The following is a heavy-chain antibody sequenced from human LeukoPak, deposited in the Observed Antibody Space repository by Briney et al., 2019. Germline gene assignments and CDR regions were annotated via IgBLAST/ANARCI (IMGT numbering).Heavy chain of an antibody. Sequence: SETLSLTCSVSGASISSNYWSWIRQPAGKGLEWTGRLFTGGNTNYNPSLKSRVTMSIDTSKNQFSLKLNSVTAADKAVYYCASASGSGGDCYLFDHWGQGTLVTVSS. CDR1: GASISSNY. CDR2: LFTGGNT. CDR3: ASASGSGGDCYLFDH. D-gene: IGHD2-21*02. V-gene: IGHV4-4*07. J-gene: IGHJ4*02.